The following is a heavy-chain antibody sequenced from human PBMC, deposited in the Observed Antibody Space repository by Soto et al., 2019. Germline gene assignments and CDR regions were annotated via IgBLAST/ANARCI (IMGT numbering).Heavy chain of an antibody. CDR2: IYYSGGA. V-gene: IGHV4-30-4*08. CDR1: GGSISRGGYY. CDR3: ARGPAILNP. Sequence: PSETLSLTCTVSGGSISRGGYYWNWIRQHPGKGLEWIGYIYYSGGAYYNPSLKSRATIKPDTSKNQFSLQLNSVTPEDSGVYYCARGPAILNPWGQGIQVTVSS. J-gene: IGHJ5*02.